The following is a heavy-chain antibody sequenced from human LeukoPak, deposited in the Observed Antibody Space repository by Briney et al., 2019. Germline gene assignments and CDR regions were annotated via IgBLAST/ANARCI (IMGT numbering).Heavy chain of an antibody. Sequence: PSETLSLTCTVSGGSISSGSYYWSWIRQPAGKGLEWIGRIYTSGSTNYNPSLKSRVTISVDTSKNQFSLKLSSVTAADTAVYYCARRGMGTKGWLDPWGQGTLVTVSS. CDR1: GGSISSGSYY. D-gene: IGHD1-7*01. CDR2: IYTSGST. V-gene: IGHV4-61*02. J-gene: IGHJ5*02. CDR3: ARRGMGTKGWLDP.